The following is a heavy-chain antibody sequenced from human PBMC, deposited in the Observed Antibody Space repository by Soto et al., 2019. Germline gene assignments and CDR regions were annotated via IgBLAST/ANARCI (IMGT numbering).Heavy chain of an antibody. Sequence: EVQLVESGGGLVKPGGSLRLSCAASGFTFSSYSMNWVRQAPGKGLEWVSSISSSSSYIYYADSVKGRFTISRDNAKNSLYLQMNSLRAEDTAVYFCARMGYSSSWGYFDYWGQGTLVTVSS. CDR3: ARMGYSSSWGYFDY. J-gene: IGHJ4*02. V-gene: IGHV3-21*01. CDR2: ISSSSSYI. D-gene: IGHD6-13*01. CDR1: GFTFSSYS.